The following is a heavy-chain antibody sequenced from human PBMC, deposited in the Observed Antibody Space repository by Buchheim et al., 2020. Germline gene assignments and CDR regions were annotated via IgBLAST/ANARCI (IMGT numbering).Heavy chain of an antibody. D-gene: IGHD3-3*01. V-gene: IGHV4-61*01. Sequence: QVQLQESGPGLVKPSETLSLTCTVSGGSVSSGSYYWSWIRQPPGKGLEWIGYIYYSGSTNYNPSLKSRVTISVDTSTNQFSLKPSSVTAADTAVYYCARVAGNYDFWSGYMGYYYGMDVWGQGTT. CDR1: GGSVSSGSYY. CDR2: IYYSGST. J-gene: IGHJ6*02. CDR3: ARVAGNYDFWSGYMGYYYGMDV.